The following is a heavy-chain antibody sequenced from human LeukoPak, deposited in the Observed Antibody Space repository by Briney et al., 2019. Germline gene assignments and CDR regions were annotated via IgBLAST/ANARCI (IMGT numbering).Heavy chain of an antibody. CDR2: IYTSGST. J-gene: IGHJ5*02. D-gene: IGHD3-3*01. CDR3: ARGGADFWSGYSHLNWFDP. CDR1: GGSISSYY. V-gene: IGHV4-4*07. Sequence: SETLSLTCTVSGGSISSYYWSWIRQPARKGLECIGRIYTSGSTNYNPSLKSRVTMSVDKSKNQFSLELSSVTAADTAVYYCARGGADFWSGYSHLNWFDPWGQGTLVTVSS.